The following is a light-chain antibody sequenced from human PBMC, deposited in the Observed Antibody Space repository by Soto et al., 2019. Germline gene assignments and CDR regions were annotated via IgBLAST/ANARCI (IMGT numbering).Light chain of an antibody. J-gene: IGKJ3*01. Sequence: EIVLTQSPGTLSLSPGERATLSCRASQSVSSSYLAWYQQKPGQAPRLLIYGASSRATGIPDRFSGSGSGTDLTLTISRLEPEDLEGYYCQQYGTSPGTFGPGTKVDIK. V-gene: IGKV3-20*01. CDR2: GAS. CDR3: QQYGTSPGT. CDR1: QSVSSSY.